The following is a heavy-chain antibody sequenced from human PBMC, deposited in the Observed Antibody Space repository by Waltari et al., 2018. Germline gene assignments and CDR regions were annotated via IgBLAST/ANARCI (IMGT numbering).Heavy chain of an antibody. J-gene: IGHJ6*03. CDR1: GGTFSSYA. Sequence: QVQLVQSGAEVKKPGSSVKVSCKASGGTFSSYAISWVRQAPGQGLEWMGGIIPIFGTANYAQKFQGRVTITADESTSTAYMELSSLRSEDTAVYYCARDKYYDFWSGYYQPDADYYDYIDVWGKGTTVTVSS. CDR2: IIPIFGTA. V-gene: IGHV1-69*12. D-gene: IGHD3-3*01. CDR3: ARDKYYDFWSGYYQPDADYYDYIDV.